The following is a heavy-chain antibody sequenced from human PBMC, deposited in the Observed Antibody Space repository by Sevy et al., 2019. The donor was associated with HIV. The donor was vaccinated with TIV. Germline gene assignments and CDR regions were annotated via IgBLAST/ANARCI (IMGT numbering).Heavy chain of an antibody. J-gene: IGHJ4*02. CDR2: ISDSGDTT. V-gene: IGHV3-23*01. CDR3: AKLPSTVMFREKGY. Sequence: GESLKISCAASGFTFTNYAMNWVRQAPGKGLEWVSGISDSGDTTHYAESVKGRFTISRDNSKNTVSLQMSSLRAEYTAIYYCAKLPSTVMFREKGYWGQGTRVTVSS. CDR1: GFTFTNYA. D-gene: IGHD3-10*01.